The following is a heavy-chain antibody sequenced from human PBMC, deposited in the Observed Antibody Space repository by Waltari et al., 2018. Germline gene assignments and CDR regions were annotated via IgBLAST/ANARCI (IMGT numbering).Heavy chain of an antibody. Sequence: QLQLQESGPGLVKPSETLSLTCPVSRNSFTNINYYWGRVRQPPGKGLEWIGSFYKSGTTHYNPSLKSRVTISVDTSNNQFSLKLNSVTAADTAVYYCVRGYPDIVATISDYWGQGTLVIVSS. J-gene: IGHJ4*02. CDR1: RNSFTNINYY. D-gene: IGHD5-12*01. V-gene: IGHV4-39*07. CDR3: VRGYPDIVATISDY. CDR2: FYKSGTT.